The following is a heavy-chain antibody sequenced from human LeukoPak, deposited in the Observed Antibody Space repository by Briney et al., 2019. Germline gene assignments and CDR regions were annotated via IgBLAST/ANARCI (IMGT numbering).Heavy chain of an antibody. CDR2: MYSGDTET. CDR3: ARTTTYSSGWYGAY. CDR1: GYRYSDYW. Sequence: GESLKISCKGSGYRYSDYWIGWVRQMPGKGLEWMGIMYSGDTETRYTPSPQGQVTISADKSINTAYLQWSSLKASDTAMYYCARTTTYSSGWYGAYWGQGTLVTVSS. V-gene: IGHV5-51*01. J-gene: IGHJ4*02. D-gene: IGHD6-19*01.